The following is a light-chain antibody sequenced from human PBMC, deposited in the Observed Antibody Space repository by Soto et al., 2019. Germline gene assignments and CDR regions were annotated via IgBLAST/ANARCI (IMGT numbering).Light chain of an antibody. CDR2: DAS. J-gene: IGKJ5*01. CDR1: QSVSSY. CDR3: QQYGSSPPIT. Sequence: EIVLTQSPATLSLSPGERATLYCRASQSVSSYLAWYQQKPGQAPRLLIYDASNRATGIPARFSGSGSGTDFTLTIIRLEPEDSAVYYCQQYGSSPPITFGQGTRLEI. V-gene: IGKV3-20*01.